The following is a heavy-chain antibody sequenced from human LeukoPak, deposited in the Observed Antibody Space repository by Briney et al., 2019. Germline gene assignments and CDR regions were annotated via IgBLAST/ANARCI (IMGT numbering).Heavy chain of an antibody. Sequence: GGSLRLSCTTSGFTFSNDWMNWVRQAPGKGLEWVATIKQDGSQKYYVDSVKGRFTISRDNAKNSLYLQMNSLRAEDTAVYYCASRGYCSSTSCYSDRYYYYYYYMDVWGKGTTVTVSS. D-gene: IGHD2-2*01. V-gene: IGHV3-7*01. CDR3: ASRGYCSSTSCYSDRYYYYYYYMDV. J-gene: IGHJ6*03. CDR2: IKQDGSQK. CDR1: GFTFSNDW.